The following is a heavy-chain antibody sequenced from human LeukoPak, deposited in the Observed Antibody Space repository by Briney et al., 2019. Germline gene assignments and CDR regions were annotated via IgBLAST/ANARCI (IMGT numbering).Heavy chain of an antibody. D-gene: IGHD3-22*01. CDR3: ARDGRHRYYYDSSGFYGSWFDP. CDR1: GGTFSSYA. V-gene: IGHV1-69*13. Sequence: SVKVSCKASGGTFSSYAISWVRQAPGQGLEWMGGIIPIFGTANYAQKFQGRVTITADESTSTAYMELRSLRSDDTAVYYCARDGRHRYYYDSSGFYGSWFDPWGQGTLVTVSS. CDR2: IIPIFGTA. J-gene: IGHJ5*02.